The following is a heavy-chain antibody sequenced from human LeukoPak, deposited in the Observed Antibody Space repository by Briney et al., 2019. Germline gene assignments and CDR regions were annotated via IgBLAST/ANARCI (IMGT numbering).Heavy chain of an antibody. Sequence: GGSLRLSCAASRFTFSDFFMTWIRQAPGKGLECVSYISNGDNTIYYADSVKGRFTISRDNAKNSLYLQMNSLRAEDTAVYYCARAQTYGDSRLLLDYWGQGTLVTVSS. CDR3: ARAQTYGDSRLLLDY. D-gene: IGHD2-21*02. CDR2: ISNGDNTI. V-gene: IGHV3-11*01. J-gene: IGHJ4*02. CDR1: RFTFSDFF.